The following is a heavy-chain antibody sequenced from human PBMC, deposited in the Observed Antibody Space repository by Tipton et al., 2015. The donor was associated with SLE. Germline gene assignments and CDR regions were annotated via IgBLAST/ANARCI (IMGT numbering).Heavy chain of an antibody. V-gene: IGHV4-39*07. CDR3: ARDGVVGGWFYFDY. CDR2: IYYSGST. D-gene: IGHD6-19*01. Sequence: GLVKPSETLSLTCTVSGGSISSSSYYWGWIRQPPGKGREWIGSIYYSGSTYYNPSLKSRVTISVDMSKNQFSLQLNSVTPEDTAVYYCARDGVVGGWFYFDYWGQGTLVTVSS. CDR1: GGSISSSSYY. J-gene: IGHJ4*02.